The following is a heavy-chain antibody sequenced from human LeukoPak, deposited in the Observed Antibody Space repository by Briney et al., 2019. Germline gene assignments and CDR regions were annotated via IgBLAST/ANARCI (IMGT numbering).Heavy chain of an antibody. CDR2: MNPNSGNT. D-gene: IGHD5-18*01. Sequence: ASVKVFCKASGYTFTSYDINWVRQATGRGLEWMGWMNPNSGNTGYAQKFQGRVTITRNTSISTAYMELSSLRSEDTAVYYCATGTAMVTGWGQGTLVTVSS. CDR1: GYTFTSYD. J-gene: IGHJ4*02. V-gene: IGHV1-8*03. CDR3: ATGTAMVTG.